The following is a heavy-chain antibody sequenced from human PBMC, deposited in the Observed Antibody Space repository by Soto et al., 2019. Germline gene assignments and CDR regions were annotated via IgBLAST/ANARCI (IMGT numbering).Heavy chain of an antibody. D-gene: IGHD2-15*01. CDR2: ISSSSSYI. Sequence: VQLVESGGGLVKPGGSLRLSCAASGFTFSSYSMNWVRQAPGKGLEWVSSISSSSSYIYYADSVKGRFTISRDNAKNSLYLQMNSLRAEDTAVYYCARDRCSGGSCYHPFDYWGQGTLVTVSS. CDR3: ARDRCSGGSCYHPFDY. V-gene: IGHV3-21*01. CDR1: GFTFSSYS. J-gene: IGHJ4*02.